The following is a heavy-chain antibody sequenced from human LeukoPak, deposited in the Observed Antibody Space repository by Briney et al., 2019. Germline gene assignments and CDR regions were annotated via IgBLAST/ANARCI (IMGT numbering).Heavy chain of an antibody. CDR2: IGTAGDT. J-gene: IGHJ2*01. D-gene: IGHD3-22*01. Sequence: GGSLRLSCAAYGFTFSSYDMRWVRQATGKGLEWVSAIGTAGDTYYQGSVKGRFTISRENAKNSLYLQMNNLRAGDTAVFYCAREGKVGGSINMTSPWYFDLWGRGTLVTVSS. CDR3: AREGKVGGSINMTSPWYFDL. CDR1: GFTFSSYD. V-gene: IGHV3-13*01.